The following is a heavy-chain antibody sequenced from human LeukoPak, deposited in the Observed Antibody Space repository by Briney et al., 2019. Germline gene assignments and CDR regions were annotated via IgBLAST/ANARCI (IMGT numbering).Heavy chain of an antibody. Sequence: GGSLRLSCAASGFTFSDYYMSWIRQAPGKGLEWVSYISSSGSTIYYADSVKGRFIISRDNAKNSLYLQMNSLRAEDTAVYYCARDHDYGDFDYWGQGTLVTVSS. J-gene: IGHJ4*02. CDR3: ARDHDYGDFDY. CDR2: ISSSGSTI. V-gene: IGHV3-11*01. CDR1: GFTFSDYY. D-gene: IGHD4-17*01.